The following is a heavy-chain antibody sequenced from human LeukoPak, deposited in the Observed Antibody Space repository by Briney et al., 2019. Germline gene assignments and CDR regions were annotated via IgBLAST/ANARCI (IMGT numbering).Heavy chain of an antibody. V-gene: IGHV4-34*01. Sequence: SETLSLTCAVYSGSFSGYYWSWIRQPPGKGLEWIGEINHSGSTNYNPSLKSRVTISVDTSKNQFSLKLSSVTAADTAVYYCARHDVGSYYFDYWGQGTLVTVSS. CDR2: INHSGST. CDR3: ARHDVGSYYFDY. J-gene: IGHJ4*02. D-gene: IGHD1-26*01. CDR1: SGSFSGYY.